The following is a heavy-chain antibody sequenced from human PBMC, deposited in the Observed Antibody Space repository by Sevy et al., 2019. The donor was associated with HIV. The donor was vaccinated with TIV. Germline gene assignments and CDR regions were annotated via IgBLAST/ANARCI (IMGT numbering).Heavy chain of an antibody. CDR3: AKDVVAVVGDAFDV. CDR2: TGGRGGAT. V-gene: IGHV3-23*01. D-gene: IGHD2-15*01. Sequence: GGSLRLSCAASGFPFSSYAMNWVRQGPGKGLEWVSATGGRGGATYYADSVKGRFTISRDNSKNTLYLQMDGLRAEDTDVYYCAKDVVAVVGDAFDVWGQGTMVTVSS. CDR1: GFPFSSYA. J-gene: IGHJ3*01.